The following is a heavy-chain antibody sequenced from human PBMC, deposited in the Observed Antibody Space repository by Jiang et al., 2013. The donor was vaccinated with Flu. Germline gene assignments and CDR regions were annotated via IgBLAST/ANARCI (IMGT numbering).Heavy chain of an antibody. CDR2: IYTSGST. CDR1: GGSIGSYY. D-gene: IGHD2-15*01. Sequence: GPGLVKPSETLSLTCTVSGGSIGSYYWSWIRQPAGKGLEWIGRIYTSGSTNYNPSLKSRVTISVDTSKNQFSLKLSSVTAADTAVYYCARTVPWGYCSGGSCSQFDPWGQGTLVTVSS. V-gene: IGHV4-4*07. CDR3: ARTVPWGYCSGGSCSQFDP. J-gene: IGHJ5*02.